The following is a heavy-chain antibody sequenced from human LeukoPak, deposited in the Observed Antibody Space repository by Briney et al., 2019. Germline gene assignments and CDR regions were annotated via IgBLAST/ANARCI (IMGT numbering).Heavy chain of an antibody. Sequence: TSETLSLTCTVSGYSISSGYYWGWIRQPPGKGLEWIGTIYNSGSTYYNASLESRVTISVDTSKNQFSLKLSSVTAADTAIYYCARVFHYCSSTSCEDYWGQGTLVTVSS. V-gene: IGHV4-38-2*02. J-gene: IGHJ4*02. CDR1: GYSISSGYY. CDR2: IYNSGST. CDR3: ARVFHYCSSTSCEDY. D-gene: IGHD2-2*01.